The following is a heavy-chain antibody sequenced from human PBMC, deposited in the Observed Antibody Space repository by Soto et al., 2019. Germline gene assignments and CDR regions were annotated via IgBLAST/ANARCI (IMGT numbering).Heavy chain of an antibody. J-gene: IGHJ6*03. Sequence: ASVKVSCKASGYTFTSYAMHWVRQAPGQRLEWMGWINAGNGNTKYSQKFQGRVTITRDTSASTAYMELSSLRSEDTAVYYCARDGPSNDYSNYYYYYYMDVWGKGTTVTVSS. CDR2: INAGNGNT. V-gene: IGHV1-3*01. CDR3: ARDGPSNDYSNYYYYYYMDV. CDR1: GYTFTSYA. D-gene: IGHD4-4*01.